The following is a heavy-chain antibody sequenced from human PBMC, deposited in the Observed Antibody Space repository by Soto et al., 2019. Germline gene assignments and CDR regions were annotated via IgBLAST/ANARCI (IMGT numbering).Heavy chain of an antibody. CDR3: ARCRVLRYFDWLNPYYYGMDV. J-gene: IGHJ6*02. V-gene: IGHV5-10-1*01. CDR1: GYSFTSYW. Sequence: PGESLKISCKGSGYSFTSYWISWVRQMPGKGLEWMGRIDPSDSYTNYSPSFQGHVTISADKSISTAYLQWSSLKASDTAMYYCARCRVLRYFDWLNPYYYGMDVWGQGTTVTVSS. CDR2: IDPSDSYT. D-gene: IGHD3-9*01.